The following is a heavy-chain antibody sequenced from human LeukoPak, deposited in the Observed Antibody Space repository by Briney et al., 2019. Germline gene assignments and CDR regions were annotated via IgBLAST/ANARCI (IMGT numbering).Heavy chain of an antibody. CDR1: GGSISSYY. J-gene: IGHJ4*02. CDR2: IYTSEST. Sequence: SETLSLTCTVSGGSISSYYRSWIRQPAGKGLEWIGRIYTSESTNYNPSLKSRVSMSVDTSKNQFSLKLSSVTAADTAVYYCARDEGMDRMAPPPLHYWGQGTLVTVSS. CDR3: ARDEGMDRMAPPPLHY. D-gene: IGHD2-2*03. V-gene: IGHV4-4*07.